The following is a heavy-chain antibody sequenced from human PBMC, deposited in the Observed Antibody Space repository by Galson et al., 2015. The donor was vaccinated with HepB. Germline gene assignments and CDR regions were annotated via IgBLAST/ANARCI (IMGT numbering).Heavy chain of an antibody. D-gene: IGHD2-15*01. CDR3: ARGSRVVDQGPFDY. V-gene: IGHV3-21*01. CDR2: ISSSSSYI. J-gene: IGHJ4*02. CDR1: GFTFSTYN. Sequence: SLRLSCAASGFTFSTYNMNWVRQAPGKGLEWVSSISSSSSYIYYADSVKGRFTISRDNAKNSLYLQMNSLRAEDTAVYYCARGSRVVDQGPFDYWGQGTLVTVSS.